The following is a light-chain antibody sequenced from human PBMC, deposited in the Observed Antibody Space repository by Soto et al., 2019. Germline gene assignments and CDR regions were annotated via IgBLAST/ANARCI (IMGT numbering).Light chain of an antibody. V-gene: IGLV2-11*01. CDR2: DVS. CDR1: SSDVGAYNY. CDR3: CSYAGSYTVL. Sequence: QSALTQPRSVSGSPGQSVTLSCTGTSSDVGAYNYVSWYQQHPGKAPQLMIYDVSKRPSGVPDRFSGSKSGNTASLTISGLQAEDEADYYCCSYAGSYTVLFGGGTKLTVL. J-gene: IGLJ2*01.